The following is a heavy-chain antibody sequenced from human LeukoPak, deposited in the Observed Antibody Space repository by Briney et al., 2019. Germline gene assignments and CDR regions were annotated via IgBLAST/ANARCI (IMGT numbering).Heavy chain of an antibody. CDR3: ARTVSGYYVDY. D-gene: IGHD3-22*01. CDR2: INHSGST. J-gene: IGHJ4*02. Sequence: SETLSLTCAVYGGSFSGYYWSWIRQPPGKGLEWIGEINHSGSTNYNPSLKSRVTISVDTSKNQFSLKLSSVTAADTAVYYCARTVSGYYVDYWGQGTLVTVSS. V-gene: IGHV4-34*01. CDR1: GGSFSGYY.